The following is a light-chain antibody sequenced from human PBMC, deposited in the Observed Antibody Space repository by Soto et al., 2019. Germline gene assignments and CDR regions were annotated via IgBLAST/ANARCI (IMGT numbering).Light chain of an antibody. Sequence: QSVLTQPASVSVSPGQSITISCTGTSSDVGNYNLVSWYQQHPGKAPKLLIYEVTKRPSGVSNRFSGSKSGNTASLTISGLQAEDEADYSCCSYAATSPVVFGGGTKLTVL. J-gene: IGLJ2*01. CDR1: SSDVGNYNL. CDR3: CSYAATSPVV. V-gene: IGLV2-23*02. CDR2: EVT.